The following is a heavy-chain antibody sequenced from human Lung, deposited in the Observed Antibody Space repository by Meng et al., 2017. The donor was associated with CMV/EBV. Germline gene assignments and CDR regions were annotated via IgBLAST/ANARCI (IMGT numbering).Heavy chain of an antibody. V-gene: IGHV3-23*01. D-gene: IGHD6-19*01. CDR1: FRSYA. J-gene: IGHJ1*01. CDR2: ISGSSGST. Sequence: FRSYAMRWVRQAPGKELEWVSAISGSSGSTYYEDSVKGRFTISRDNSTNTLYLQMNSLRAEDTAVYYCATPQASYSSGWYGAEYFQHWGQGTLVTVSS. CDR3: ATPQASYSSGWYGAEYFQH.